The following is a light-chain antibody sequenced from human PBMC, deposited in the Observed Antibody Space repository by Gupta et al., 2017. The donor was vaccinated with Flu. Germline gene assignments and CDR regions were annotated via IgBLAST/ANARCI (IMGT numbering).Light chain of an antibody. Sequence: DIVMTQSPLSLPVTPGEPASISCRFSQSLLHSNGYDYVDWYLQKPGQSPQLLIYLGANRASGVPDRFSGSGSGTDFTLKISRVEAEDVGVYYCKQALQTPFTFGHGTKVDFK. J-gene: IGKJ3*01. CDR2: LGA. CDR1: QSLLHSNGYDY. V-gene: IGKV2-28*01. CDR3: KQALQTPFT.